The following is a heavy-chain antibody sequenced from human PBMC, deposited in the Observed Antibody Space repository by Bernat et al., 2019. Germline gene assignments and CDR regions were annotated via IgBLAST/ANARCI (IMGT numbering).Heavy chain of an antibody. CDR3: ATEYSSGWYAHFQH. D-gene: IGHD6-19*01. CDR1: GFTFNIAW. J-gene: IGHJ1*01. V-gene: IGHV3-15*01. CDR2: IKAKPDGGTS. Sequence: EVQLVESGGGLVTPGGSLRLSCAASGFTFNIAWMSWVRQAPGKGLEWVGRIKAKPDGGTSDYAAPVKGRFTISRDDSINTLYLQMNSLKIEDTAVYYCATEYSSGWYAHFQHWGQGTLVTVSS.